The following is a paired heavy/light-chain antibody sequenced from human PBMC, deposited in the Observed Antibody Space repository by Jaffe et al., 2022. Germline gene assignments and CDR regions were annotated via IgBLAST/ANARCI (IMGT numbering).Heavy chain of an antibody. Sequence: QVQLQESGPGLVKPSGTLSLTCAVSGGSISTNNWWTWVRQPPGKGLEWIGEIYHSGSTNYNPSLTSRVTMSVDKSKNQFSLKLTSVTAADTAVYYCARETGAGSYQGFDYWGQGTLVTVSS. J-gene: IGHJ4*02. V-gene: IGHV4-4*02. D-gene: IGHD3-10*01. CDR1: GGSISTNNW. CDR3: ARETGAGSYQGFDY. CDR2: IYHSGST.
Light chain of an antibody. CDR3: QQYYPTPPWT. V-gene: IGKV4-1*01. CDR1: QSLLYSSNNKNY. CDR2: WAS. Sequence: DIVMTQSPDSLAVSLGERATINCKSSQSLLYSSNNKNYLTWYQQKPGQPPKLLIYWASTRESGVPDRFSGSGSGTDFTLTISSLQAEDVAVYYCQQYYPTPPWTFGQGTKVEIK. J-gene: IGKJ1*01.